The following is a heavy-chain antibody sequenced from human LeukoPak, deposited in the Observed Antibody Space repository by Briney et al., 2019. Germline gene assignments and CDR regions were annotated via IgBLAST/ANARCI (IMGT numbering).Heavy chain of an antibody. Sequence: PSETLSLTCTVSGGSISSSSYYWGWIRQPPGKGLEWIGSIYYSGSTYYNPSLKSRVTISVDTSKNQFSLKLSSVTAADTAVYYCARHGGSYRTLYFDLWGRGTLVTVSS. V-gene: IGHV4-39*01. CDR1: GGSISSSSYY. CDR2: IYYSGST. J-gene: IGHJ2*01. D-gene: IGHD1-26*01. CDR3: ARHGGSYRTLYFDL.